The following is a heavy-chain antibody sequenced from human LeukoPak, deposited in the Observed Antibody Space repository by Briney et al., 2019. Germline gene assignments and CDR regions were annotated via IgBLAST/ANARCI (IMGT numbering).Heavy chain of an antibody. D-gene: IGHD3-22*01. Sequence: GGSLRLSCAASGFTFSSYAMHWVRQAPGKGLEWVAVIPYDGSNKYYADSVKGRFTISRDNSKNTLYLQMNSLRAEDTAVYYCARSYDSSGYYFFPNPSYFDYWGQGTLVTVSS. CDR3: ARSYDSSGYYFFPNPSYFDY. CDR1: GFTFSSYA. V-gene: IGHV3-30-3*01. J-gene: IGHJ4*02. CDR2: IPYDGSNK.